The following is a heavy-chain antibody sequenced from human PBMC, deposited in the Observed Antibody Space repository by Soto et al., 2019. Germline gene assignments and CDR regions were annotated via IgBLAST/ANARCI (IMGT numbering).Heavy chain of an antibody. CDR2: INTGNGTT. V-gene: IGHV1-3*04. Sequence: QVHFVQSGTEVKKSGASVKVSCKTSGYIFTNYPIHWVRQAPGRGLEWVGWINTGNGTTRYSPRLQGRVSLKTDTSASTVYLDLTSLRFEDTAVYYCASKAFDYWGQGTLVAVSP. J-gene: IGHJ4*02. CDR1: GYIFTNYP. CDR3: ASKAFDY.